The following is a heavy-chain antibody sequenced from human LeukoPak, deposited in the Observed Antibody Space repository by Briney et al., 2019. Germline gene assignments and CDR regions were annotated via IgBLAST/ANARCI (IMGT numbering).Heavy chain of an antibody. D-gene: IGHD3-10*01. Sequence: PSQTLSLTCTVSGGSISSGSYYWRWLRQPAGKGLEWIGRIYTSGSTNYNPSLKSRVTISVDTSKNQFSLKLISVTAADTAVYYCARLGVRYYGSGSHYNWGQGTLVTVSS. J-gene: IGHJ4*02. CDR3: ARLGVRYYGSGSHYN. CDR1: GGSISSGSYY. CDR2: IYTSGST. V-gene: IGHV4-61*02.